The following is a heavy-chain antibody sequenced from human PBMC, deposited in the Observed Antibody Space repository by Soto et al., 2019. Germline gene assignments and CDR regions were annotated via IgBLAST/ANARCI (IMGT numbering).Heavy chain of an antibody. Sequence: GSLRLSCAVSCFTFSNYYIHWVRQAPGKGLEWVSSIRSGRDTFYADSVKGRFSISRDDATSSVSLQMNSLRGEDTAVYFCAREETAWPLAYGLDVWGQGTKVTVSS. CDR3: AREETAWPLAYGLDV. CDR2: IRSGRDT. CDR1: CFTFSNYY. J-gene: IGHJ6*02. D-gene: IGHD2-21*02. V-gene: IGHV3-21*01.